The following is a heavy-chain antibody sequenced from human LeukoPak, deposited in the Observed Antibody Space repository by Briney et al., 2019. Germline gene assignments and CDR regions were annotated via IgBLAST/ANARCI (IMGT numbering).Heavy chain of an antibody. Sequence: GGSLRLSCGASGFTFSNHNMNWVRQAPGKGLEWVSSISTSSSYIYYADSVKGRFTISRDNAKNSLYLQMNSLRAEDTAVYYCARVDPGSYLMFYYVDFWGQGTLVTVSS. CDR2: ISTSSSYI. J-gene: IGHJ4*02. CDR1: GFTFSNHN. CDR3: ARVDPGSYLMFYYVDF. D-gene: IGHD3-10*01. V-gene: IGHV3-21*01.